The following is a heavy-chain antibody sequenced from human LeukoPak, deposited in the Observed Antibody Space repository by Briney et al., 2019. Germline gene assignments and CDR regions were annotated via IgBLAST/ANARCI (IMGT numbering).Heavy chain of an antibody. V-gene: IGHV3-30*02. Sequence: PGGSLRLSCAASGFTFSSYGMHWVRQAPGKGLEWVAFIRYDGSNKYYADSVKGRFTISRDNSKNTLYLQMNSLRAEDTAVYYCAKEKISYSGSSGQGYWGQGTLATVSS. D-gene: IGHD6-6*01. CDR2: IRYDGSNK. CDR3: AKEKISYSGSSGQGY. CDR1: GFTFSSYG. J-gene: IGHJ4*02.